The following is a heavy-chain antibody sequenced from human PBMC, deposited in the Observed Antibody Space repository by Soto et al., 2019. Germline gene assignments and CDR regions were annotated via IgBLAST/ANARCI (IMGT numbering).Heavy chain of an antibody. Sequence: EVQLVESGGGLVQPGGSLRLSCAASGFTFSTYWLHWVRQTPGKGLVCVSRINSDGSSTNYADSVKGRFTIFRDNAKNTLYLQMNSLGAEDTAVYYGARVDGDDTVDVWGQVTTVTVSS. CDR1: GFTFSTYW. J-gene: IGHJ6*02. V-gene: IGHV3-74*01. CDR2: INSDGSST. CDR3: ARVDGDDTVDV. D-gene: IGHD4-17*01.